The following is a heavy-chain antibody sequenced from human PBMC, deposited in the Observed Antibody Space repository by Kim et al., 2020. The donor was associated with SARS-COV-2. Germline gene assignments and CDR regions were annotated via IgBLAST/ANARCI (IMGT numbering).Heavy chain of an antibody. V-gene: IGHV5-51*01. D-gene: IGHD4-17*01. J-gene: IGHJ3*02. Sequence: YSPSFQGQVTISADKSNSTAYLQWSSLKASDTAMYYCARTPRGDNDAFDIWGQGTMVTVSS. CDR3: ARTPRGDNDAFDI.